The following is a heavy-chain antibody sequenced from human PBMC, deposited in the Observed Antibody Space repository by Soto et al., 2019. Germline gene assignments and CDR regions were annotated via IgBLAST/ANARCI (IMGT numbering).Heavy chain of an antibody. CDR2: IVVGSGNT. V-gene: IGHV1-58*01. CDR1: TFTFTSSA. Sequence: QMQLVQSGPEVKKPGTSVKVSCKASTFTFTSSAVQWVRQARGQRLEWIGWIVVGSGNTKYAQNFQERVTITRDMFLGTAHLVLTTLRSEFTAVYDCAAHRERATYYIGYWDHGALLTVSS. J-gene: IGHJ4*03. CDR3: AAHRERATYYIGY.